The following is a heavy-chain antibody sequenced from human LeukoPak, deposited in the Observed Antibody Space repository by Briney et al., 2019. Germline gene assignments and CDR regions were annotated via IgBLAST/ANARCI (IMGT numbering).Heavy chain of an antibody. CDR2: ISAYNGNT. Sequence: ASVTVSCKASGYTFTSYGISWVRQAPGQGLEWMGWISAYNGNTNYAQKLQGRVTMTTDTSMSTAYMELRSLRSDDTAVYYCVRDPRPKVSSPPNFDYWGQGTLVTVSS. V-gene: IGHV1-18*01. CDR3: VRDPRPKVSSPPNFDY. CDR1: GYTFTSYG. J-gene: IGHJ4*02. D-gene: IGHD2-2*01.